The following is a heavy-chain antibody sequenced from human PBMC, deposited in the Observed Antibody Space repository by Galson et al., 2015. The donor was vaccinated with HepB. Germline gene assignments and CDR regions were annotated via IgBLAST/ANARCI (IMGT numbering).Heavy chain of an antibody. D-gene: IGHD3-22*01. Sequence: SLRLSCAASGFTFSSFAMSWVRQAPGTGLEWVSTISGSGGSTYYADSVKGRFTISRDNSKNTLYLQMNSLRVEDTAVYYCAKAPTYYYDSGNDAFDIWGQGTMVTVSS. CDR1: GFTFSSFA. CDR2: ISGSGGST. J-gene: IGHJ3*02. V-gene: IGHV3-23*01. CDR3: AKAPTYYYDSGNDAFDI.